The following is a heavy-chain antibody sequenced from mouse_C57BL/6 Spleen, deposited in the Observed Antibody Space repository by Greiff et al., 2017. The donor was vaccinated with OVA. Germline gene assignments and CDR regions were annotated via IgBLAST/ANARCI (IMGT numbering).Heavy chain of an antibody. V-gene: IGHV1-82*01. CDR1: GYAFSSSW. CDR2: IYPGDGDT. CDR3: ARIYYYGISPYAMDY. D-gene: IGHD1-1*01. Sequence: QVQLQQSGPELVKPGASVKISCKASGYAFSSSWMNWVKQRPGKGLEWIGRIYPGDGDTNYNGKFKGKATLTADKSSSTAYMQLSSLTSEDSAVYFCARIYYYGISPYAMDYWGQGTSVTVSS. J-gene: IGHJ4*01.